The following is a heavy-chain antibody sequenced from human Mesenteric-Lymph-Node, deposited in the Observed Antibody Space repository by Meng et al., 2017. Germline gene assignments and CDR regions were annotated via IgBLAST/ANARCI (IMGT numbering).Heavy chain of an antibody. CDR3: ARASSQVAGPTTPFDY. D-gene: IGHD6-19*01. J-gene: IGHJ4*02. Sequence: GGSLRLSCAASGFTFSSYSMNWVRQAPGKGLEWVSSISSSSYIYYADSVKGRFTISRDNAKNSLYLQMNSLRAEDTAVYYCARASSQVAGPTTPFDYWGQGTLVTVSS. CDR1: GFTFSSYS. V-gene: IGHV3-21*01. CDR2: ISSSSYI.